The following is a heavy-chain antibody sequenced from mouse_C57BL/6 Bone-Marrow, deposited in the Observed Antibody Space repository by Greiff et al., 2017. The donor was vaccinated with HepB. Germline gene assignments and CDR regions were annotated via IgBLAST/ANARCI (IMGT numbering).Heavy chain of an antibody. CDR3: TSPFTWYFDV. CDR2: IDPETGGT. J-gene: IGHJ1*03. Sequence: VQLMESGAELVRPGASVTLSCKASGYTFTDYEMHWVKQTPVHGLEWIGAIDPETGGTAYNQKFKGKAILTADKSSSTAYMELRSLTSEDSAVYYCTSPFTWYFDVWGTGTTVTVSS. V-gene: IGHV1-15*01. CDR1: GYTFTDYE.